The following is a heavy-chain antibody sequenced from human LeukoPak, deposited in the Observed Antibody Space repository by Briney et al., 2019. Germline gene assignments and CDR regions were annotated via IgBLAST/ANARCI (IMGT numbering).Heavy chain of an antibody. J-gene: IGHJ4*02. D-gene: IGHD5-12*01. Sequence: SETLSLTCAVYGGSFSGYYWSWIRQPPGKGLEWIGEINHSGSTNYNPSLKSRDTISVDTSKNQFSLKLSSVTAADTAVYYCARGRISSGYDYGYWGQGTLVTVSS. V-gene: IGHV4-34*01. CDR2: INHSGST. CDR3: ARGRISSGYDYGY. CDR1: GGSFSGYY.